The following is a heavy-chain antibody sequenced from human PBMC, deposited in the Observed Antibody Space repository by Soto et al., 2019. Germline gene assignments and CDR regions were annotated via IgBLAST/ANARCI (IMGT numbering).Heavy chain of an antibody. CDR2: INHSGST. V-gene: IGHV4-34*01. CDR1: GGSFSGYY. Sequence: SETLSLTCAVYGGSFSGYYWSWIRQPPGKGLEWIGEINHSGSTNYNPSLKSRVTISVDTSKNQFSLKLSSVTAADTAVYYCAVALGILTGYYWGQGTLVTVSS. J-gene: IGHJ4*02. D-gene: IGHD3-9*01. CDR3: AVALGILTGYY.